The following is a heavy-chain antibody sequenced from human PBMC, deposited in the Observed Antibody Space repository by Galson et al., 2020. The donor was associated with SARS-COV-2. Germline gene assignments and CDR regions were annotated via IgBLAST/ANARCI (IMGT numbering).Heavy chain of an antibody. CDR2: IRSRTNNYAT. J-gene: IGHJ4*02. CDR1: GFTFSGAV. CDR3: TTINY. V-gene: IGHV3-73*01. Sequence: GGSLRLSCAASGFTFSGAVMHWVRQASGKGLEWVGRIRSRTNNYATGYAASVKGRFIISRGDSKKTAYLQMNSLKTEDTAVYYCTTINYWGQGTLVTVSS.